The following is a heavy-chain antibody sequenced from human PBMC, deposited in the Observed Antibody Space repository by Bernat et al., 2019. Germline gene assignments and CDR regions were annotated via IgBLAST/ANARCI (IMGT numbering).Heavy chain of an antibody. CDR3: ANRYSSSWYSQGYNWFDP. CDR2: IYWDDDK. Sequence: QITLKESGPTLVKPTQTLTLTCTFSGFSLSTSGVGVGWIRQPPGKALEWLALIYWDDDKRYSPSLKSRLTITKNTSKNQVVLTMTNMDPVDTATYYCANRYSSSWYSQGYNWFDPWGQGTLVTVSS. V-gene: IGHV2-5*02. J-gene: IGHJ5*02. D-gene: IGHD6-13*01. CDR1: GFSLSTSGVG.